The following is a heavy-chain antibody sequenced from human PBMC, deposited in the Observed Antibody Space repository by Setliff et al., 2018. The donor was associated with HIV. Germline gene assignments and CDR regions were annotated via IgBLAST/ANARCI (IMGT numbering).Heavy chain of an antibody. Sequence: SETLSLTCSVSGASIRGHYWSWIRQSPGKGLEWIGEIDHSGNTNYNPSLKSRVTISVDTSKNHFSLKLSSVTAADTAVYYCARDRFTWNYGKNYRDVWGTGTTFTVSS. CDR2: IDHSGNT. J-gene: IGHJ6*03. D-gene: IGHD1-7*01. CDR1: GASIRGHY. CDR3: ARDRFTWNYGKNYRDV. V-gene: IGHV4-34*01.